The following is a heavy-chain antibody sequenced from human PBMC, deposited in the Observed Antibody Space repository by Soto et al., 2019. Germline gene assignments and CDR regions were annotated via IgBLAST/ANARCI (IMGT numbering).Heavy chain of an antibody. CDR3: AKATATGGGAFDI. V-gene: IGHV3-23*01. D-gene: IGHD2-8*02. Sequence: GGSLRLSCAATGFICSSYDMSWVRQAPGKGLEGVATILVDGRTFYVDSVKGRFTISRDSSQNTVYLQMNSLTAGDTTLYYCAKATATGGGAFDICGQGTMVPVSS. CDR2: ILVDGRT. CDR1: GFICSSYD. J-gene: IGHJ3*02.